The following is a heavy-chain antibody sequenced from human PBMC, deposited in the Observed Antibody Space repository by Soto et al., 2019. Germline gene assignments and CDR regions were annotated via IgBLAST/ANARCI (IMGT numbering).Heavy chain of an antibody. V-gene: IGHV5-51*01. CDR3: VVGGCRSNLFDS. Sequence: PGESLKISCQGSGYSFTNCWIGWVRQMPGKGLEWMGFIYPADSGSKYSPSFQGQVTISADKSVSTSYLQWSSLKASDTAMYFCVVGGCRSNLFDSWGQGTPVTVSS. D-gene: IGHD2-15*01. CDR2: IYPADSGS. J-gene: IGHJ4*02. CDR1: GYSFTNCW.